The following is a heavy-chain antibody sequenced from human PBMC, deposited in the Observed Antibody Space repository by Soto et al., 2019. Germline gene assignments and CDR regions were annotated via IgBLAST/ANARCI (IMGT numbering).Heavy chain of an antibody. D-gene: IGHD2-15*01. CDR3: ARSEEDSDYYYYGMDV. J-gene: IGHJ6*02. V-gene: IGHV6-1*01. CDR2: TYYRSRWYS. Sequence: SQTLSLPCVGSGDTVYSNSVAWDWVRQSPSRGLEWLGRTYYRSRWYSDYAVSVRSRIDINADTSKNQVSLQLNSVTPEDTAVYYCARSEEDSDYYYYGMDVWGQGTTVTVSS. CDR1: GDTVYSNSVA.